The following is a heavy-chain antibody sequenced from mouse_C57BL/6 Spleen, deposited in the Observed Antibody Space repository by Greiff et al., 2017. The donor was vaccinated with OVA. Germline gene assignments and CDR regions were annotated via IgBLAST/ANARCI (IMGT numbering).Heavy chain of an antibody. J-gene: IGHJ3*01. CDR3: AREDYYGSSSFAY. Sequence: VQLQQSGPELVKPGASVKISCKASGYSFTGYYMNWVKQSPEKSLEWIGELNPSTGGTTYNQKFKAKATLTVDKSSSTAYMQLKSLTSEDSAVYYCAREDYYGSSSFAYWGQGTLVTVSA. CDR2: LNPSTGGT. V-gene: IGHV1-42*01. D-gene: IGHD1-1*01. CDR1: GYSFTGYY.